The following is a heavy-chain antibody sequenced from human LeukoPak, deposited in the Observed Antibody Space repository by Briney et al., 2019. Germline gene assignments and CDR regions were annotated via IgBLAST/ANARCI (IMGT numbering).Heavy chain of an antibody. J-gene: IGHJ4*02. CDR3: ARDLFRSERVGLNDY. V-gene: IGHV3-53*01. Sequence: PGVSLRPSCAASGFTVSSNCMSWVRQAPGKGLESVSVIYRGGSTYYADSVKGRFTISRDNSKNTLYLQMNSLRAEDTALYYCARDLFRSERVGLNDYWGQGTLVTVSS. D-gene: IGHD3-16*01. CDR2: IYRGGST. CDR1: GFTVSSNC.